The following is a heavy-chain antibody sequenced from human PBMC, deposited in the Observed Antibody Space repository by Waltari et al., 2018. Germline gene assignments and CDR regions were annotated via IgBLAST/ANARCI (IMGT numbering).Heavy chain of an antibody. D-gene: IGHD3-10*01. J-gene: IGHJ4*02. V-gene: IGHV2-5*05. CDR2: IYWDDDA. Sequence: QITLKESGPTLVKPTQTLTLTCSFSGFPLRSRTMGVGWVRQPPGKALEWLAIIYWDDDARYAPSLTSRLTITKDTSKNQVVLSMTNMDPVDTGTYYCVQTDGRFGELYDFDYWGQGTLITVSS. CDR3: VQTDGRFGELYDFDY. CDR1: GFPLRSRTMG.